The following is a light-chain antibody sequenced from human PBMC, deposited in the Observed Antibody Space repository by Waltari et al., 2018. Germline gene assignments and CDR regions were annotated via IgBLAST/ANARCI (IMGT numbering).Light chain of an antibody. V-gene: IGKV1-5*03. CDR2: KAS. CDR1: QSVASW. CDR3: QQYNNNSPFA. Sequence: DIKMTQSPSTLSASVGDRVTITCRASQSVASWVAWYQQKPGKAPKLLIYKASTLESGVPSRFSGSGSGTEFTLSITSLQPDDFATYYCQQYNNNSPFAFGPGTRVDIK. J-gene: IGKJ3*01.